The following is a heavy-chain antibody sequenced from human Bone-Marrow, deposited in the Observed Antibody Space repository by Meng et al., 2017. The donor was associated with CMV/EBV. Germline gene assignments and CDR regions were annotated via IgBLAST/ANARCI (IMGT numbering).Heavy chain of an antibody. Sequence: SETLSLTCTVSGGSISSYYWSWIRQPPGKGLEWIGYIYYSGSTNYNPSLKSRVTISVDTSKNQFSLKLSSVTAADTAVYYCATGHARGDFWSGYISKYYYYGMDVWGQGPTVTVSS. CDR3: ATGHARGDFWSGYISKYYYYGMDV. D-gene: IGHD3-3*01. CDR1: GGSISSYY. CDR2: IYYSGST. J-gene: IGHJ6*02. V-gene: IGHV4-59*01.